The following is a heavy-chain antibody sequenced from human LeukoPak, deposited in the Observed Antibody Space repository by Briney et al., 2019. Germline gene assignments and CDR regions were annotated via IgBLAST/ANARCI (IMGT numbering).Heavy chain of an antibody. Sequence: PAGSLRLSCAASGFTFSSYSMNWVRQAPGKGLEWVSSISSSSSYIYYADSMKGRFTISRDNAKNSLYLQMNSLRAEDTAVYYCARDYYGSGSVIDYWGQGTLVTVSS. CDR2: ISSSSSYI. D-gene: IGHD3-10*01. CDR1: GFTFSSYS. CDR3: ARDYYGSGSVIDY. J-gene: IGHJ4*02. V-gene: IGHV3-21*01.